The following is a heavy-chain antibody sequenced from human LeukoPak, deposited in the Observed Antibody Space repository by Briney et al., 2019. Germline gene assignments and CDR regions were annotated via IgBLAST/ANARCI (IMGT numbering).Heavy chain of an antibody. J-gene: IGHJ4*02. CDR2: VSGSGAGT. V-gene: IGHV3-23*01. CDR3: AKAELGVDTFFDY. Sequence: GGSLRLSCAASGFTFSDYALGWVRQAPGRGLEWVATVSGSGAGTYYSDSVQGRFTISRDNSKRTLFLQMNSLRAEDTAFYYCAKAELGVDTFFDYWGQGTLVTVSS. CDR1: GFTFSDYA. D-gene: IGHD3-3*01.